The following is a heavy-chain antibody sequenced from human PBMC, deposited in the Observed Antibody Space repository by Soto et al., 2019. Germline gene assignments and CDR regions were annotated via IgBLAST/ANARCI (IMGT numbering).Heavy chain of an antibody. CDR1: GYTFTSYY. D-gene: IGHD7-27*01. Sequence: ASVKVSCKASGYTFTSYYMHWVRQAPGQGLGWMGIINPSGGSTSYAQKFQGRVTMTRDTSTSTFYMELSSLRSEDTAVYYCASVNSGAFDIWGQGTMVTVSS. CDR2: INPSGGST. V-gene: IGHV1-46*03. J-gene: IGHJ3*02. CDR3: ASVNSGAFDI.